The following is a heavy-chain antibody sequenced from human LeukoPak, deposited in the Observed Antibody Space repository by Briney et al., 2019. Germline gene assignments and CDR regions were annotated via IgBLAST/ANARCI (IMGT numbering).Heavy chain of an antibody. J-gene: IGHJ5*02. V-gene: IGHV4-59*01. CDR1: GGSISSYK. CDR2: INFSGST. CDR3: ARTPDPYNWLDP. Sequence: PETLSLTCTVPGGSISSYKWGWLRQPPGKGLEWIGPINFSGSTNYNTSLKRRVTISVDTSKKKISLKQSSVTAADTAVYYCARTPDPYNWLDPWGQGTLVSVSS.